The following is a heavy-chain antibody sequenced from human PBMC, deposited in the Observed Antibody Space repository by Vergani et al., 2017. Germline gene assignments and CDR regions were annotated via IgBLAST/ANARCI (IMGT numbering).Heavy chain of an antibody. D-gene: IGHD6-6*01. CDR1: GGSISSGGCY. CDR3: ARGPAARPGYFQH. V-gene: IGHV4-31*03. Sequence: QVRLQESGPGLGKPSQTLSLTCTVSGGSISSGGCYWSWIRQHPGKGLEWIGYIYYSGSTYYNPSLKSRVTISVDTSKNQFSLKLSSVTAADTAVYYCARGPAARPGYFQHWGQGTLVTVSS. J-gene: IGHJ1*01. CDR2: IYYSGST.